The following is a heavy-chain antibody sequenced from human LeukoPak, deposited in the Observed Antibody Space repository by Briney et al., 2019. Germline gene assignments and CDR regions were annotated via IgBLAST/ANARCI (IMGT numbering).Heavy chain of an antibody. CDR1: GYTFTSYN. J-gene: IGHJ4*02. CDR3: ARGSWRYCSGDSCLHYFEY. CDR2: MNPSTGKT. Sequence: ASVKVSCKTSGYTFTSYNINWVRQATGQGLEWMGWMNPSTGKTGYAQEFQARVTMTRNTSISTAYMELSSLKSEDTAVYYCARGSWRYCSGDSCLHYFEYWGQGTLVTVSS. D-gene: IGHD2-15*01. V-gene: IGHV1-8*01.